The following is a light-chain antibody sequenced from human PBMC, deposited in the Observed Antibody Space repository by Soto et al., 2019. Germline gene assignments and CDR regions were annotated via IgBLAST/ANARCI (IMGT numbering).Light chain of an antibody. CDR1: QSVGSS. J-gene: IGKJ4*01. CDR2: GAS. V-gene: IGKV3-15*01. CDR3: QQYSKWPPLT. Sequence: EIMMTQSPATLSVSPGERATLSCWASQSVGSSLAWYQQKPGQAPRLLMYGASTRATAIPARFSGSGSGTEFTLTISSLQPEDFGVYYCQQYSKWPPLTFGGGTKVEIE.